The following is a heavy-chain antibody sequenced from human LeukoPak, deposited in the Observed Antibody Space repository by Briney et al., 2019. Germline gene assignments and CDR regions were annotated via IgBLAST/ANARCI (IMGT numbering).Heavy chain of an antibody. V-gene: IGHV1-18*01. D-gene: IGHD6-19*01. CDR3: ANLAGVVAGLDP. CDR2: ISADNGFT. J-gene: IGHJ5*02. CDR1: GYTFTSYG. Sequence: ASVKVSCKASGYTFTSYGINWVRQAPGQGLEWMGWISADNGFTASAQNLQGRVTMTTDTSTNTAYMELWSLRSDDTAVYYCANLAGVVAGLDPWGQGTLVTVSS.